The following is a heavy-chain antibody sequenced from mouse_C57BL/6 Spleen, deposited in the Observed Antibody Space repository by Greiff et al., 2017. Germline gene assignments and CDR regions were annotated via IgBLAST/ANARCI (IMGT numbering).Heavy chain of an antibody. D-gene: IGHD1-1*01. CDR1: GYAFSSSW. Sequence: QVHVKQSGPELVKPGASVKISCKASGYAFSSSWMNWVKQRPGKGLEWIGRIYPGDGDTNYNGKFKGKATLTADKSSSTAYMQLSSLTSEDSAVYFCAREGTTVVPYYYAMDYWGQGTSVTVSS. CDR2: IYPGDGDT. J-gene: IGHJ4*01. V-gene: IGHV1-82*01. CDR3: AREGTTVVPYYYAMDY.